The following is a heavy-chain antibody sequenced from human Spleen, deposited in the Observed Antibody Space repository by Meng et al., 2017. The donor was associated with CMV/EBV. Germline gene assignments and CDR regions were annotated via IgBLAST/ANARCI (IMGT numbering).Heavy chain of an antibody. CDR3: ARTQDHGDPGDV. Sequence: GGSLRLSCAASGFTFSNYDMNWVRQAPGKGLEWVSAISGSGGSAYFADSVKGRFTISRDKSKNTLYLQMNSLRIEDAAIYYCARTQDHGDPGDVWGQGTTVTVSS. V-gene: IGHV3-23*01. CDR1: GFTFSNYD. CDR2: ISGSGGSA. J-gene: IGHJ6*02. D-gene: IGHD4-17*01.